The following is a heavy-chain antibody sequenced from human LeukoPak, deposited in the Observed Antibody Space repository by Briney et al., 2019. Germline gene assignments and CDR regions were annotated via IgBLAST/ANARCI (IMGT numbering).Heavy chain of an antibody. CDR2: SNPNGGGT. D-gene: IGHD1-1*01. J-gene: IGHJ4*02. Sequence: ASVRVSCKASGYTFSGYYMHWVRQAPGQGLEWMGWSNPNGGGTRYAQKFQGRVTMTRDTSISTAYMELNRLRSGDTAVYYCVRDLGFTNGGDSDWGQGTLVTVSS. CDR3: VRDLGFTNGGDSD. V-gene: IGHV1-2*02. CDR1: GYTFSGYY.